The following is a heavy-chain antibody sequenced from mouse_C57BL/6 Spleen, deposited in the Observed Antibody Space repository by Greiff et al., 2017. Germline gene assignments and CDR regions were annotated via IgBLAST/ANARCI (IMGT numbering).Heavy chain of an antibody. Sequence: QVQLQQPGAELVKPGASVKLSCKASGYTFTSYWMHWVKQRPGRGLEWIGRIDPNSGGTKYNEKFKSKATLTVDKPTSTAYKQISSRTSEYSAVYYCARHGSSSYCDYWGQGTTLTVSS. J-gene: IGHJ2*01. CDR2: IDPNSGGT. CDR3: ARHGSSSYCDY. V-gene: IGHV1-72*01. CDR1: GYTFTSYW. D-gene: IGHD1-1*01.